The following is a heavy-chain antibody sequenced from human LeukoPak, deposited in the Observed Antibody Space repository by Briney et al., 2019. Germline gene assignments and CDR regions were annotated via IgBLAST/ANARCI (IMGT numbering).Heavy chain of an antibody. V-gene: IGHV4-30-4*08. CDR3: ARALRAYYDFWSGYYPGAFDI. J-gene: IGHJ3*02. D-gene: IGHD3-3*01. Sequence: SQTLSLTCTVSGGSISSGDYYWRWLPQPPGKGLEWIGYIYYSGSTYYNPSLKSRVTISVDTSKNQFSLKLSSVTAADTAVYYCARALRAYYDFWSGYYPGAFDIWGQGTMVTVSS. CDR2: IYYSGST. CDR1: GGSISSGDYY.